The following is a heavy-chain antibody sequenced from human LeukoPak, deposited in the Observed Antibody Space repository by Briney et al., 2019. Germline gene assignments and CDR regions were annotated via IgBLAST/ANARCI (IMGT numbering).Heavy chain of an antibody. J-gene: IGHJ4*02. CDR1: GYSFTSGHY. V-gene: IGHV4-38-2*01. D-gene: IGHD2/OR15-2a*01. CDR2: IYHTGSA. Sequence: SETLSLTCSVSGYSFTSGHYWGWIRQPPGKGLEWSANIYHTGSAHYNPSLKSRVTISVDTSTNPLSLKLSSLTAPDTAVYYCARYCASTTCILRGFDYWGQGTLVTVSS. CDR3: ARYCASTTCILRGFDY.